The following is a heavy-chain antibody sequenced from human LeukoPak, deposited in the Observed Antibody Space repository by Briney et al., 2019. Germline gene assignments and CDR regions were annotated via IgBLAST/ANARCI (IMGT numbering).Heavy chain of an antibody. V-gene: IGHV3-7*01. CDR1: GFTFSSYW. CDR3: AREPYYDSSGGYYYYLDV. Sequence: PGGSLRLSCAASGFTFSSYWMSWVRQAPGKGLEWVAKIKQDGSEKYYVDSVKGRFTISRDNAKNSLYLQMDSLRAEDTAVFYCAREPYYDSSGGYYYYLDVWGKGTTVTVSS. CDR2: IKQDGSEK. D-gene: IGHD3-22*01. J-gene: IGHJ6*03.